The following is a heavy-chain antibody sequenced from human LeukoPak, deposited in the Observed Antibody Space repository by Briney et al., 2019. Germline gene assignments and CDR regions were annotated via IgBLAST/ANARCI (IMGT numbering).Heavy chain of an antibody. V-gene: IGHV3-30-3*01. CDR3: ARGPMTVGASPFDY. CDR1: GFTFSSYA. J-gene: IGHJ4*02. D-gene: IGHD1-26*01. CDR2: ISYDGSNK. Sequence: AGGSLRLSCAASGFTFSSYAMHWVRQAPGKGLEWVAVISYDGSNKYYADSVKGRFTISRDNSKNTLYLQMNSLRAEDTAVYYCARGPMTVGASPFDYWGQGTLVTVSS.